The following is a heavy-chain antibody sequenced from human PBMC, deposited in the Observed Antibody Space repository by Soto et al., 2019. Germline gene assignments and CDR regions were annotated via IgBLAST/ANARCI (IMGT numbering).Heavy chain of an antibody. CDR1: GYTFSNYD. Sequence: QVQLVQSGAEVKKPGASVKVSCKASGYTFSNYDINWVRQATGQGLEWMGWLNPNTDKTGSAQKFQGRVTMTRNTSISTAYLELSGLSSDDTAVYYCARGIKGLPPSAFDIWGQGTRVTVSS. J-gene: IGHJ3*02. CDR2: LNPNTDKT. CDR3: ARGIKGLPPSAFDI. V-gene: IGHV1-8*01. D-gene: IGHD5-12*01.